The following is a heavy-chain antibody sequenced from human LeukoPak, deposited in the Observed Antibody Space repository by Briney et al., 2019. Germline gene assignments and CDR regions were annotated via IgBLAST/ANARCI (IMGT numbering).Heavy chain of an antibody. Sequence: SETLSLTYTVSGGSVSSGSYYWSWIRQPPGKGLEWIGYIYYSGSTNYNPSLKSRVTISVDTSKNQFSLKLSSVTAADTAVYYCARGKPYYYDSSGYSDWGQGTLVTVSS. CDR2: IYYSGST. D-gene: IGHD3-22*01. V-gene: IGHV4-61*01. J-gene: IGHJ4*02. CDR3: ARGKPYYYDSSGYSD. CDR1: GGSVSSGSYY.